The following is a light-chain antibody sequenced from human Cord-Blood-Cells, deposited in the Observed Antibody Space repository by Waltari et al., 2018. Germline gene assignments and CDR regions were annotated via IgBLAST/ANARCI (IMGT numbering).Light chain of an antibody. J-gene: IGLJ1*01. Sequence: QSVLTQPPSASGTPGQRVTISCSGSSSNIGSNTVNWYQQLPGTAPKLMIYDVSKRPSGVPDRFSGSKSGNTASLTISGLQAEDEADYYCCSYEGSYVFGTGTKVTVL. CDR1: SSNIGSNT. CDR3: CSYEGSYV. V-gene: IGLV1-44*01. CDR2: DVS.